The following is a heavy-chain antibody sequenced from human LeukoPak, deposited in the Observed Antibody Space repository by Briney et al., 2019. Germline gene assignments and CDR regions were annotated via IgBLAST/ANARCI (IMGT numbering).Heavy chain of an antibody. V-gene: IGHV3-11*01. Sequence: PGGSLRLYCAASGFRLSEYYMSWVRQAPGKGLQWVSYISSRGSTIYYADSVKGRFTISRDNAKNSLFLQMNSLRAEDTAVYYCARAPGDSSGYHWGQGTLVTVSS. J-gene: IGHJ4*02. CDR1: GFRLSEYY. CDR2: ISSRGSTI. CDR3: ARAPGDSSGYH. D-gene: IGHD3-9*01.